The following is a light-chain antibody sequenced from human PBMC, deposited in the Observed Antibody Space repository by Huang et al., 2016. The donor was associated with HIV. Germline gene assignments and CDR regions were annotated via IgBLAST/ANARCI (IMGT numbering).Light chain of an antibody. Sequence: EIVLTQSPGTLSLSPGERATLSCRASHSVSSSSLAWYQQKPGQAPRILIYGASSRATGIPDRFSGSGSGTDFTLTISRLEREDFAVYYCQQYGSSRWTFGQGTKVEIK. CDR2: GAS. CDR3: QQYGSSRWT. V-gene: IGKV3-20*01. CDR1: HSVSSSS. J-gene: IGKJ1*01.